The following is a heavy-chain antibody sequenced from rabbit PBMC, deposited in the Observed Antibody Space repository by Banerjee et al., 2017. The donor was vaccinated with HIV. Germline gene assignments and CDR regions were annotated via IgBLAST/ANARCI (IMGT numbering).Heavy chain of an antibody. D-gene: IGHD6-1*01. Sequence: QSLEEYGGGLVQPEGSLTLTCTASGFSFSSSYCICWVRQAPGKGLEWIACIYAGSSGSTYYASWAKGRFTISKTSSTTVTLRMTSLTAADTATYFCARGYTYAYATEYFNLWGQGTLVTVS. CDR3: ARGYTYAYATEYFNL. J-gene: IGHJ4*01. CDR2: IYAGSSGST. CDR1: GFSFSSSYC. V-gene: IGHV1S40*01.